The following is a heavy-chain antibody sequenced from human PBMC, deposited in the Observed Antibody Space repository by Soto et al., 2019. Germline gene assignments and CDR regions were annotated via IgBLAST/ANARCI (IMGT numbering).Heavy chain of an antibody. CDR2: IDPSDSYT. CDR3: ARDAVYYDSSGYSDFDY. D-gene: IGHD3-22*01. J-gene: IGHJ4*02. V-gene: IGHV5-10-1*01. Sequence: GESLKISCKGSGYSFTSYWISWVRQMPGKGLEWMGRIDPSDSYTNYSPSFQGHVTISADKSISTAYLQWSSLKASDTAMYYCARDAVYYDSSGYSDFDYWGQGTLVTVSS. CDR1: GYSFTSYW.